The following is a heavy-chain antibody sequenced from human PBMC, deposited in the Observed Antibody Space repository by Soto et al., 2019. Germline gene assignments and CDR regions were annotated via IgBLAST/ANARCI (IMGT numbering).Heavy chain of an antibody. CDR3: ARGETYLGV. CDR2: IIPIFSSR. V-gene: IGHV1-69*01. D-gene: IGHD3-16*01. J-gene: IGHJ6*02. Sequence: QVQLVQSGAEVKKPGSSVTVSCKTSRDTFNKYAFNWVRQAPGQGLEWMGWIIPIFSSRNYAEKFQGRVTITADDSTSTAYMDLRSLRFEDTAVYYCARGETYLGVWGQGTIVTVSS. CDR1: RDTFNKYA.